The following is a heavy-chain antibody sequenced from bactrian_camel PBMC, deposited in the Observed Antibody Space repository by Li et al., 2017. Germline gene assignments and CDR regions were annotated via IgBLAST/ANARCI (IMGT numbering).Heavy chain of an antibody. J-gene: IGHJ6*01. CDR2: TSTGLGRA. D-gene: IGHD3*01. Sequence: QVQLVESGGGDVQAGGSLRLSCTGSGFPSDNYCLAWFRQVPGKGREGVAATSTGLGRAHYADSVLGRFTISKDNARKMVYLRMNSLQPEDSGMYYCAAGDQMRRGVCAQPFGYWGQGTQVTVS. V-gene: IGHV3S1*01. CDR3: AAGDQMRRGVCAQPFGY. CDR1: GFPSDNYC.